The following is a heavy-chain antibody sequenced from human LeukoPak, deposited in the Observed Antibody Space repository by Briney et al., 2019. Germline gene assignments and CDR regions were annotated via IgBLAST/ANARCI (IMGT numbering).Heavy chain of an antibody. CDR1: GDRFTSYW. CDR3: ARCWELKYGYAFDI. J-gene: IGHJ3*02. D-gene: IGHD3-10*01. CDR2: IYPGDSDT. Sequence: GGALQISCEGSGDRFTSYWIGWGRQRPGKGVGWVGIIYPGDSDTRYSRSFQGQVTISADKSISTAYLQWSSLKASDTAMYYCARCWELKYGYAFDIWGQGTMVTVSS. V-gene: IGHV5-51*01.